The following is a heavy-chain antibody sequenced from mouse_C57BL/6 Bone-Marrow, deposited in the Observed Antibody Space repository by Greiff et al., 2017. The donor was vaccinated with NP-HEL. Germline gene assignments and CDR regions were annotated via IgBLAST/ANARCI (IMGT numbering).Heavy chain of an antibody. J-gene: IGHJ4*01. D-gene: IGHD3-2*02. V-gene: IGHV14-2*01. CDR1: GFNIKDYY. CDR3: ARRWTAQATMDY. Sequence: EVQLQQSGAELVKPGASVKLSCTASGFNIKDYYMHWVKQRTEQGLEWIGRIDPEDGETKYAPKFKGKATITADTSSNTAYLQLSSLTAEDTAVYYCARRWTAQATMDYWGQGTSVTVSS. CDR2: IDPEDGET.